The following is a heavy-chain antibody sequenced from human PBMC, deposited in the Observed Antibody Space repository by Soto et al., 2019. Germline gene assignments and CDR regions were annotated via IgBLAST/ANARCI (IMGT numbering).Heavy chain of an antibody. J-gene: IGHJ4*02. CDR2: IYHSGST. CDR1: GGSISSSNW. Sequence: QVQLQESGPGLVKPSGTLSLTCAVSGGSISSSNWWSWVRQPPGKGLEWIGEIYHSGSTNYNPSLKSRVTISVDKSKNQFSLKLSSVTAADTAVYYCARVPTGSYDFWSGYYKGPGYFDYWGQGTLVTVSS. D-gene: IGHD3-3*01. V-gene: IGHV4-4*02. CDR3: ARVPTGSYDFWSGYYKGPGYFDY.